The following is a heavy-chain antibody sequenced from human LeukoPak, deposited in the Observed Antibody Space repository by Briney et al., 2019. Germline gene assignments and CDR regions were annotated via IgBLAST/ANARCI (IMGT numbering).Heavy chain of an antibody. CDR1: GFTFSSYG. CDR2: ISGSGGST. V-gene: IGHV3-23*01. Sequence: RSGGSLRLSCAASGFTFSSYGMHWVRQAPGKGLEWVSAISGSGGSTYYADSVKGRFTISRDNSKNTLYLQMNSLRAEDTAVYYCAKSSRIWFGELLWDFDYWGQGTLVTVSS. J-gene: IGHJ4*02. D-gene: IGHD3-10*01. CDR3: AKSSRIWFGELLWDFDY.